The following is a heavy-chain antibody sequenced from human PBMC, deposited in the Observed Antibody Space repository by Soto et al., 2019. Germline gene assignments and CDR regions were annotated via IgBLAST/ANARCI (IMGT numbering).Heavy chain of an antibody. D-gene: IGHD2-8*02. J-gene: IGHJ4*02. CDR3: TGAVASGY. CDR1: GFTVSTYG. Sequence: QVQLVESGGGVVQPGRSLRLSCAVSGFTVSTYGMHWVRQAPGKGLEWVAVISRDGGTKYYADSVKGRFTISKDNSRNPLFLEMNSRRGDDMAVYYCTGAVASGYWGQGALVTVSS. CDR2: ISRDGGTK. V-gene: IGHV3-30*03.